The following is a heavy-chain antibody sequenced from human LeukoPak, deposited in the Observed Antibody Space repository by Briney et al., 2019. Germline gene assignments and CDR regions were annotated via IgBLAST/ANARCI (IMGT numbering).Heavy chain of an antibody. Sequence: GGSLKLSCAASGFTFSGSAMHWVRQASGKGLEWVGRIRSKANSYATAYAASVKGRFTISRDDSKNTAYLQMNSLKTEDTAVYYCTRHPSYDFWSGYFDSSDAFDIWGQGTMVTVSS. J-gene: IGHJ3*02. D-gene: IGHD3-3*01. CDR1: GFTFSGSA. V-gene: IGHV3-73*01. CDR3: TRHPSYDFWSGYFDSSDAFDI. CDR2: IRSKANSYAT.